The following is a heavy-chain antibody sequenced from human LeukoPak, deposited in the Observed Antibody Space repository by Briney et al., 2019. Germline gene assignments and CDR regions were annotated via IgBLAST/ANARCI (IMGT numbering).Heavy chain of an antibody. V-gene: IGHV3-23*01. J-gene: IGHJ3*02. Sequence: GGSLSLSCAASGFTFSSQAMSGVRQAPGKALECVSAISGSSGSNYYANYVKCRFTIARDNSKNTLYLQMNSLRAEDTAVYYCAKSQWGLRGGYAFDIWGQGTMVTVSS. D-gene: IGHD1-26*01. CDR1: GFTFSSQA. CDR2: ISGSSGSN. CDR3: AKSQWGLRGGYAFDI.